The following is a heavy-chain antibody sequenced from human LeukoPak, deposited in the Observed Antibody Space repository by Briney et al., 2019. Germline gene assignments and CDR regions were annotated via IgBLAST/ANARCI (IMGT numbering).Heavy chain of an antibody. CDR3: ARRSSSWKNWFDP. V-gene: IGHV4-59*01. CDR2: IYCSGTT. D-gene: IGHD6-13*01. J-gene: IGHJ5*02. Sequence: SETLSLTCTVSGGSIDSNSWTWIRQPPGKGLEWIGYIYCSGTTNYNPSLKSRVTMSVDMSKNQFSLKLSSATAADTAVYYCARRSSSWKNWFDPWGQGTLVTVSS. CDR1: GGSIDSNS.